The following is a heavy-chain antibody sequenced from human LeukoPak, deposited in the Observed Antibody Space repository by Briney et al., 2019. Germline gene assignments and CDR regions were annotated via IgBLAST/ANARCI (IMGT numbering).Heavy chain of an antibody. D-gene: IGHD3-10*01. J-gene: IGHJ4*02. CDR2: IKEDGSEE. V-gene: IGHV3-7*03. CDR3: ARAAGFYFTSGNYLSSGY. Sequence: GGSLRLSCAASGFTFSNYWMSWVRQAPGKGLAWVANIKEDGSEEYYVDSVKGRFTISKDNARNSLYLQMSSLRAEDTAVYYCARAAGFYFTSGNYLSSGYWGQGTLATVSS. CDR1: GFTFSNYW.